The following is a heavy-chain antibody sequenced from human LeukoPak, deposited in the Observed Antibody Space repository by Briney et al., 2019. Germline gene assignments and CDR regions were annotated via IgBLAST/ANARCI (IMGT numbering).Heavy chain of an antibody. Sequence: GGSLRLSCAASGFTVSSNYMSWVRQAPGKGLEGVSVIYSGGSTYYADSVKGRFTISRDNSKNTLYLQMNSLRAEDTAVYYCAGGRTYSSSTLEDYWGQGTLVTVSS. V-gene: IGHV3-53*01. CDR1: GFTVSSNY. CDR3: AGGRTYSSSTLEDY. D-gene: IGHD6-13*01. CDR2: IYSGGST. J-gene: IGHJ4*02.